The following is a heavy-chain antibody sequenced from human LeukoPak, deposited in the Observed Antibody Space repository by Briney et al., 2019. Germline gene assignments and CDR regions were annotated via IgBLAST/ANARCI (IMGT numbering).Heavy chain of an antibody. CDR2: ISSSSSYI. J-gene: IGHJ4*02. CDR3: ARGEYDYVWGNYRYPPDY. Sequence: GGSLRLSCAASGFTFSSYSMNWVRQAPGKGLEWVSSISSSSSYIYYADSVKGRFTISRDNAKNSLYLQMNSLRAEDTAVYYCARGEYDYVWGNYRYPPDYWGQGTLVTVSS. V-gene: IGHV3-21*01. D-gene: IGHD3-16*02. CDR1: GFTFSSYS.